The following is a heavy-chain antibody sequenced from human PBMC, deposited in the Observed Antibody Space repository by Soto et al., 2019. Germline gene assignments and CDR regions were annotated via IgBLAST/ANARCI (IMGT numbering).Heavy chain of an antibody. CDR1: GDSVTSGSYY. Sequence: SETLSLTCIVSGDSVTSGSYYWTWLRQPPGKGLEWIGYISYTGRTKYNPSLQSRVTISVDTSKNDFSLNLSSVTAADTAVYFCQRQRGTLPYYVMNVWGQGTAVTVS. J-gene: IGHJ6*02. D-gene: IGHD1-7*01. CDR2: ISYTGRT. V-gene: IGHV4-61*03. CDR3: QRQRGTLPYYVMNV.